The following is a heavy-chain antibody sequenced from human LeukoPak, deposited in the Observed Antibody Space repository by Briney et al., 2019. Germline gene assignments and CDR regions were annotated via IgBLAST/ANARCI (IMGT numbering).Heavy chain of an antibody. CDR2: IYHSGST. CDR1: GYSISSGYY. J-gene: IGHJ3*02. V-gene: IGHV4-38-2*01. D-gene: IGHD4-17*01. Sequence: SSETLSLTCAVSGYSISSGYYWGWIRQPPGKGLEWIGSIYHSGSTYYNPSLKSRVTISVDTSKNQFSLKLSSVTAADTAVYYCASRERGYGDYDDAFDIWGQGTMVTVSS. CDR3: ASRERGYGDYDDAFDI.